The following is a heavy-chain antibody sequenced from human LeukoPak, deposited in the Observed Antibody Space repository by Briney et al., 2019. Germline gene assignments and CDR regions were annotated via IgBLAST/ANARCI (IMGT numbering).Heavy chain of an antibody. Sequence: ASVKVSCKASGYTFTRYYMHWVRQAPGQGLEWMGIINPSDDGTRYAQKFQGRVTMTRDTSTSTVYMELSSLGSEDTAVYYCARAYNWNDKFDYWGQGTLVTVSS. CDR1: GYTFTRYY. CDR3: ARAYNWNDKFDY. CDR2: INPSDDGT. V-gene: IGHV1-46*01. J-gene: IGHJ4*02. D-gene: IGHD1-20*01.